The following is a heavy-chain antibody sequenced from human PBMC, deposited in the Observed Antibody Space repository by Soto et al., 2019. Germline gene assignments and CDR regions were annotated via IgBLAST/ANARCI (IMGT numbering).Heavy chain of an antibody. CDR3: AKKPSYCSGGCCYDY. D-gene: IGHD2-15*01. CDR2: ITGSGDNT. Sequence: EVQLLESGGGLVQPGGSLRLSCAASGFTFSNYAMSWVRQAPGKGLEWVSSITGSGDNTYYADSVRGRFTISRDNSKNTLYLQINSLRADDTAIYYCAKKPSYCSGGCCYDYWCQGTLVTVSS. V-gene: IGHV3-23*01. CDR1: GFTFSNYA. J-gene: IGHJ4*02.